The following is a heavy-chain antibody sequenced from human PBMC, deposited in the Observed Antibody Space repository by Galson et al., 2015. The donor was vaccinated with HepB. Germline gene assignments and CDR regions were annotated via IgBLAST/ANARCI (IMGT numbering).Heavy chain of an antibody. V-gene: IGHV2-5*02. D-gene: IGHD4-17*01. J-gene: IGHJ4*02. CDR1: GFSLRTSGVG. CDR3: ARTIPSTVTVTPFDY. CDR2: IFRDDDN. Sequence: PARVKPTQTLTLTCTFSGFSLRTSGVGVGWIRQPPGQALEGLALIFRDDDNRYNPALMSRLTITKDTSKNQVVLTMTNMDPVDTATYFCARTIPSTVTVTPFDYWGQGILVTVSS.